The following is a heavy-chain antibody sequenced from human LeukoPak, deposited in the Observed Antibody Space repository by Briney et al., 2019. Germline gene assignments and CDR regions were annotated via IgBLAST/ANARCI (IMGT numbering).Heavy chain of an antibody. D-gene: IGHD2-2*01. CDR1: GYSFTSYW. J-gene: IGHJ3*02. CDR2: RYAHDSDT. CDR3: ASSSASLSAFDI. Sequence: GEALKISCKGSGYSFTSYWIGWVRQMPGKGLEWMGIRYAHDSDTRYSPSFQGQVTISADKSISTAYLHWSSLNASDPAMYYCASSSASLSAFDIWGQGTLVTVSS. V-gene: IGHV5-51*01.